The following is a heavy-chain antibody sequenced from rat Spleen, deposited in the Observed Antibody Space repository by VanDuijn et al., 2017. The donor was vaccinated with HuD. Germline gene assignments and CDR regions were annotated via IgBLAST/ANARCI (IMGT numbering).Heavy chain of an antibody. CDR3: TRDQAGTWAY. D-gene: IGHD5-1*01. Sequence: EVQLVESGGGLVPPGRSLKLSCVASGFAFNSYWMTWIRQAPGKGLEWVASITNTGGSTYYPDSVKGRFTISRDNAKSTLYLQMNSLRSEDTATYYCTRDQAGTWAYCGQGTLVTVSS. CDR1: GFAFNSYW. CDR2: ITNTGGST. J-gene: IGHJ3*01. V-gene: IGHV5-31*01.